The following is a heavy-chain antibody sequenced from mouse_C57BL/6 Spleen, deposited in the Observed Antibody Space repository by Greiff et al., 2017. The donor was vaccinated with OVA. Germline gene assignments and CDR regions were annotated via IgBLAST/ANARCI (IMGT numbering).Heavy chain of an antibody. J-gene: IGHJ2*01. D-gene: IGHD1-1*01. CDR1: GYTFTSYW. V-gene: IGHV1-50*01. CDR2: IDPSDSYT. Sequence: VQLQQPGAELVKPGASVKLSCKASGYTFTSYWMQWVKQRPGQGLEWIGEIDPSDSYTNYNQKFKGKATLTVDTSSSTAYMQLSSLTSEDSAVYYCARSYDGSPGRGDYFDYWGQGTTLTVSS. CDR3: ARSYDGSPGRGDYFDY.